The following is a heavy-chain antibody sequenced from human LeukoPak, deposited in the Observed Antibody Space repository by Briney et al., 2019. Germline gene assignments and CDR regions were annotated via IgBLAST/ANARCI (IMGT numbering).Heavy chain of an antibody. Sequence: GGSLRLSCVVSGFTFSSYCMNWVRQAPGKGLECVSYISGNSNTIYYADSVKGRFTVSRDNAKNSLYLQMDSLTVEDTAVYYCARGGAEYCTSTKCHPVYGMDVLGQGTTVTVSS. CDR3: ARGGAEYCTSTKCHPVYGMDV. CDR1: GFTFSSYC. CDR2: ISGNSNTI. V-gene: IGHV3-48*01. J-gene: IGHJ6*02. D-gene: IGHD2-2*01.